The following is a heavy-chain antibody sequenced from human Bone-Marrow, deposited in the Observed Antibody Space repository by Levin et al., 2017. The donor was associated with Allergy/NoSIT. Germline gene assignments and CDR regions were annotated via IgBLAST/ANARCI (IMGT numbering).Heavy chain of an antibody. CDR3: VRGCGYSYGLEY. V-gene: IGHV2-70*01. D-gene: IGHD5-18*01. CDR2: IDWADDK. Sequence: RKSGPTLVKPTQTLTMTCTLSGFSLKATGVCVNWIRQPPGKALEWLAFIDWADDKYYSASLKTRLTISGDTSKNQVVLTMTNMDPLDTATYYCVRGCGYSYGLEYWGQGALVTVSS. J-gene: IGHJ4*02. CDR1: GFSLKATGVC.